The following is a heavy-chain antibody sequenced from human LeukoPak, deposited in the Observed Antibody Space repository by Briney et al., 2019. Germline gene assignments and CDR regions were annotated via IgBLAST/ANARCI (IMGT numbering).Heavy chain of an antibody. Sequence: GASVKVSCKASGGTFSSYAISWVRQAPGQGLEWMGRIIPIFGIANYAQKFQGRVTITADKSTSTAYMELSSLRSEDTAVYYCARVGPSDYFDYWGQGTLVTVSS. J-gene: IGHJ4*02. CDR3: ARVGPSDYFDY. CDR2: IIPIFGIA. CDR1: GGTFSSYA. V-gene: IGHV1-69*04.